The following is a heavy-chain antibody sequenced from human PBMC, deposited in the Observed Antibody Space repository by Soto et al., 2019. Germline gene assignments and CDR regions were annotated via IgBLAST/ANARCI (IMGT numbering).Heavy chain of an antibody. V-gene: IGHV4-30-2*01. J-gene: IGHJ6*02. CDR2: IQHGGST. CDR3: ARAHYGDYGYGMDV. Sequence: QLQLQESGSGLVKPSQTLSLTCAVSGGSISSGGYSWSWIRQPPGKGLEWIGYIQHGGSTYYNPSLKSRVTISVDRSKNQFSLKLTSVTAADTAVYYCARAHYGDYGYGMDVWGQGITVTVSS. CDR1: GGSISSGGYS. D-gene: IGHD4-17*01.